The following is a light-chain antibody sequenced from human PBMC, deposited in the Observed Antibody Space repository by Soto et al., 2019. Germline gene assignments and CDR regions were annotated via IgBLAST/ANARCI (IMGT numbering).Light chain of an antibody. V-gene: IGKV3-11*01. CDR3: QHRTNWPSLT. CDR2: DAS. J-gene: IGKJ4*01. CDR1: QSISFH. Sequence: EIVLTQSPATLSLSPGERATLSCRASQSISFHLAWYQQRPGQAPRLLIYDASNRASGIPARFSGSGSGTDVTLTISSLQSEDFAVYYCQHRTNWPSLTFGGGTKVE.